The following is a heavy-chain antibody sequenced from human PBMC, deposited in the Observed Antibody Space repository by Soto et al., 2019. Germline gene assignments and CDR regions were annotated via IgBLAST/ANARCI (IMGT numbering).Heavy chain of an antibody. CDR2: IDPSDSYT. J-gene: IGHJ4*02. D-gene: IGHD5-12*01. CDR3: ARHGGGYSGYGDFASQAFDF. Sequence: GESLKISCEVSGYSFTNYWISWVRQVPGKGLEWVARIDPSDSYTNYSPYFEGHVTISVDKSISTAYLHWSSLTASDTAMYLCARHGGGYSGYGDFASQAFDFWGQGTLVTVSS. V-gene: IGHV5-10-1*01. CDR1: GYSFTNYW.